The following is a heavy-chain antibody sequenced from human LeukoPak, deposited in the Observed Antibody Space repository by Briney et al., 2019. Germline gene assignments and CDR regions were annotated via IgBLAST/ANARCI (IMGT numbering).Heavy chain of an antibody. V-gene: IGHV3-30-3*01. CDR1: GFTFGNSP. J-gene: IGHJ4*02. CDR3: ARDVQRFLEWFPDY. CDR2: IGDTGSAK. D-gene: IGHD3-3*01. Sequence: QPGGSLRLSCVVSGFTFGNSPMHWVRQAPGKGLEWVAVIGDTGSAKNDAEAVRGRFTVSRDNSKNTLYLQMNSLRAEDTAVYYCARDVQRFLEWFPDYWGQGTLVTVSS.